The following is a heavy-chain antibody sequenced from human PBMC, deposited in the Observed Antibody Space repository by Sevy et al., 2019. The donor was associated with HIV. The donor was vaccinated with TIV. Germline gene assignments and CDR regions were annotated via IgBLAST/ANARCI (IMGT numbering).Heavy chain of an antibody. J-gene: IGHJ3*02. V-gene: IGHV4-4*07. D-gene: IGHD3-16*01. CDR3: ARGGGFFDDGFDI. Sequence: SKILSLTCTVSGGSISDYYITWIRQAAGKGLEWIGRLYSSGSTNYNPSLKSRVTMSSGTSKSQFFLTVNSLTAADTAIYYCARGGGFFDDGFDIWGQGILVTVSS. CDR2: LYSSGST. CDR1: GGSISDYY.